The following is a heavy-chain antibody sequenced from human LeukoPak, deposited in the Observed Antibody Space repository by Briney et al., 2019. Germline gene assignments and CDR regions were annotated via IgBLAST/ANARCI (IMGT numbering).Heavy chain of an antibody. Sequence: SETLSLTCAVYGGSFSGYYWSWIRQPPGKGLEWIGYIYYSGSTNYNPSLKSRVTISVDTSKNQFSLKLSSVTAADTAVYYCAGGVWFGEPYWGQGTLVTVSS. CDR3: AGGVWFGEPY. V-gene: IGHV4-59*08. CDR1: GGSFSGYY. J-gene: IGHJ4*02. D-gene: IGHD3-10*01. CDR2: IYYSGST.